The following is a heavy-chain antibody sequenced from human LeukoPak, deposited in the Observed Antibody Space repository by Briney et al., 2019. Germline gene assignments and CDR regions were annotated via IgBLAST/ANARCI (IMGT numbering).Heavy chain of an antibody. J-gene: IGHJ4*02. D-gene: IGHD2-15*01. Sequence: AAVYDSCKASRGTLIRYAISGVPPTPGRGLECMGGIFPILGTANYAQTLQGGVTHSPEKSTSTACIGLSSLRAEDTAVYYCARRYGGSSGCISWGQGTLVTVSS. CDR3: ARRYGGSSGCIS. CDR2: IFPILGTA. CDR1: RGTLIRYA. V-gene: IGHV1-69*06.